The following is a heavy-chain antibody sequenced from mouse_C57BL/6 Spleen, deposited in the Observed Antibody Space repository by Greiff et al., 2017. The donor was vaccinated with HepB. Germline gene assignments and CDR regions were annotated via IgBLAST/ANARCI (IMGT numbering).Heavy chain of an antibody. CDR3: TPPFYYGSSPDY. V-gene: IGHV1-15*01. CDR2: IDPETGGT. D-gene: IGHD1-1*01. CDR1: GYTFTDYE. Sequence: QVQLKESGAELVRPGASVTLSCKASGYTFTDYEMHWVKQTPVHGLEWIGAIDPETGGTAYNQKFKGKAILTADKSSSTAYMELRSLTSEDSAVYYCTPPFYYGSSPDYWGQGTTLTVSS. J-gene: IGHJ2*01.